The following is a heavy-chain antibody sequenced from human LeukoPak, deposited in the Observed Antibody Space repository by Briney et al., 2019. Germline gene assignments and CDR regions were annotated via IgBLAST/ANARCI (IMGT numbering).Heavy chain of an antibody. J-gene: IGHJ4*02. Sequence: GGSLRLSCAASGFTFSSYSMNWVRQAPGNGLEWVSYISSSSSSIYYADSVKGRFTISRDNAKNTVYLQMNSVRPEDTAVYYCAKDPRGYTSYDPGDYFDYWGRGTLVVVSS. CDR1: GFTFSSYS. D-gene: IGHD5-12*01. V-gene: IGHV3-48*04. CDR2: ISSSSSSI. CDR3: AKDPRGYTSYDPGDYFDY.